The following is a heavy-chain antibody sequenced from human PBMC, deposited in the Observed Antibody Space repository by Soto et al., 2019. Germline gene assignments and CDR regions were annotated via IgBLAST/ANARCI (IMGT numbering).Heavy chain of an antibody. Sequence: SETLSLTCTVSGGSISGYYWSWIRQPPGKGLEWIGYIYYSGSSNYNPSLKSRVTIPLDTSKNHVSLRLRSLTAAHTAVYYCAGSRSESSGYYYSDYWGQGILGTLSS. D-gene: IGHD3-22*01. CDR3: AGSRSESSGYYYSDY. CDR2: IYYSGSS. V-gene: IGHV4-59*01. CDR1: GGSISGYY. J-gene: IGHJ4*02.